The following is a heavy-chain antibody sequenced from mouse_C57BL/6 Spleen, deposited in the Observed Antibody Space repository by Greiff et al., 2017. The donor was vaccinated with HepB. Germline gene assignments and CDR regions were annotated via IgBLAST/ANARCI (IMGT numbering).Heavy chain of an antibody. CDR2: IRSKSNNYAT. J-gene: IGHJ4*01. CDR1: GFSFNTYA. D-gene: IGHD2-4*01. Sequence: EVMLVESGGGLVQPKGSLKLSCAASGFSFNTYAMNWVRQAPGKGLEWVARIRSKSNNYATYYADSVKDRFTISRDDSESMLYLQMNNLKTEDTAMYYCVRHTIYYDYGGAMDYWGQGTSVTVSS. CDR3: VRHTIYYDYGGAMDY. V-gene: IGHV10-1*01.